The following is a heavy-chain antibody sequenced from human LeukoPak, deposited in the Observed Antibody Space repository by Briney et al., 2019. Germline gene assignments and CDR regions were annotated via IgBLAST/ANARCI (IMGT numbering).Heavy chain of an antibody. CDR1: EGTFSSYA. V-gene: IGHV1-69*13. J-gene: IGHJ3*02. CDR3: ARPHCSGGSCYHHDAFDI. D-gene: IGHD2-15*01. Sequence: ASVKVSCKASEGTFSSYAISWVRQAPGQGLEWMGGIIPIFGTANYAQKFQGRVTITADESTSTAYMELSSLRSEDMAVYYCARPHCSGGSCYHHDAFDIWGQGTMVTVSS. CDR2: IIPIFGTA.